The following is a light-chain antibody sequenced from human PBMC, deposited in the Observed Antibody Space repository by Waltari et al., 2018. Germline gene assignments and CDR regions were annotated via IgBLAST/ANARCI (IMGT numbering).Light chain of an antibody. CDR2: VNSDGSH. J-gene: IGLJ3*02. V-gene: IGLV4-69*01. CDR1: SGYSSNI. Sequence: QLVLTQSPSASASLGASVKLTCTLSSGYSSNIIAWHQQQPQKGPRYLMKVNSDGSHSKGDEIPDRFSGSSSGAERYLTISRLQSEDEADYYCQTGGHGTWVFGGGTKLTVL. CDR3: QTGGHGTWV.